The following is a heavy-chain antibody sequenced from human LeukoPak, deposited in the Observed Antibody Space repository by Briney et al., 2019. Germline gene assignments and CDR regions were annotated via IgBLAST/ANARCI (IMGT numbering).Heavy chain of an antibody. CDR1: GDSVSSNSAA. D-gene: IGHD1-20*01. CDR2: TYYRSKWYN. Sequence: SQTLSLTCAISGDSVSSNSAAWNWIRQSPSRGLEWLGRTYYRSKWYNDYAVSVKSRVTINPDTSKNQFSLQLNSVTPEDTAVYYCARAIRYNWKHWFDPWGQGTLVTVSS. J-gene: IGHJ5*02. V-gene: IGHV6-1*01. CDR3: ARAIRYNWKHWFDP.